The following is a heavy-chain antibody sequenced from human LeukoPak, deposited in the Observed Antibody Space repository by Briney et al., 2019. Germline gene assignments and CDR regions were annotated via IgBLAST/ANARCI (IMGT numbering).Heavy chain of an antibody. CDR1: GFTFSSYA. V-gene: IGHV3-23*01. CDR3: AKGLYYDSSGGHAFDI. J-gene: IGHJ3*02. D-gene: IGHD3-22*01. Sequence: PGGSLRLSCAASGFTFSSYAMSWVRQAPGKGLEWVSAISASGGSTYYADSVKGRFTISRDNSQNTLYLQVNSLRAEDTAVYYCAKGLYYDSSGGHAFDIWGQGTMVTVSS. CDR2: ISASGGST.